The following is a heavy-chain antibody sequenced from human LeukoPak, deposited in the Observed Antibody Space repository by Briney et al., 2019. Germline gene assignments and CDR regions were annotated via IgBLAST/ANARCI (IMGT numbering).Heavy chain of an antibody. Sequence: KASETLSLTCTVSGDSISSSKKYWGWVRQPPGKGLEWIGSIYYSGNTCYNPSLKSRVTISLDTSRNQFSLRLSSVTAADTADYYCARAQGNGLIGFWGQGTLVTVSS. CDR1: GDSISSSKKY. CDR2: IYYSGNT. J-gene: IGHJ4*02. D-gene: IGHD2-8*01. CDR3: ARAQGNGLIGF. V-gene: IGHV4-39*01.